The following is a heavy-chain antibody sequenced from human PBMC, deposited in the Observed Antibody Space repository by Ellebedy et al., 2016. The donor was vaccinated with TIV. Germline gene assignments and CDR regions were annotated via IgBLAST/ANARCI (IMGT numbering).Heavy chain of an antibody. Sequence: SETLSLXXAVYGGSFSGYYWSWIRQPPGKGLEWIGEINHSGSTNYNPSLKSRVTISVDTSKNQFSLKLSSVTAADTAVYYCARGDTVTTGHDYWGQGTLVTVSS. D-gene: IGHD4-17*01. CDR2: INHSGST. CDR3: ARGDTVTTGHDY. CDR1: GGSFSGYY. V-gene: IGHV4-34*01. J-gene: IGHJ4*02.